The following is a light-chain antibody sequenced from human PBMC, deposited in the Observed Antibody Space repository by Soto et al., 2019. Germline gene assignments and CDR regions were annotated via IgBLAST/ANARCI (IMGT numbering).Light chain of an antibody. CDR2: AAS. J-gene: IGKJ2*01. CDR3: QQSYSMPYA. CDR1: QTTNNY. V-gene: IGKV1-39*01. Sequence: DIQMTQSPSSLSASVGDRVTITCRSSQTTNNYLNWYQLKPGKAPKLLIYAASTLQTGVPSRSTGSGSGTDFTLTIISLQHEDYATYFCQQSYSMPYAFGPGTKVDIK.